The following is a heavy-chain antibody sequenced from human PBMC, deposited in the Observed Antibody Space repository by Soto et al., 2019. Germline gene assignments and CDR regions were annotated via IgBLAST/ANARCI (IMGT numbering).Heavy chain of an antibody. CDR3: ARHKRGLAVTGTWSWFDP. D-gene: IGHD6-19*01. V-gene: IGHV4-34*01. CDR2: INHSGTT. Sequence: KPSETLSLTCAVYSRSFRDYYWTWIRQPPGKGLEFIGEINHSGTTHYNPSLKSRVTVSVDTSKNHFSLKMNSVTAADTAVYYCARHKRGLAVTGTWSWFDPWGQGTLVTVSS. J-gene: IGHJ5*02. CDR1: SRSFRDYY.